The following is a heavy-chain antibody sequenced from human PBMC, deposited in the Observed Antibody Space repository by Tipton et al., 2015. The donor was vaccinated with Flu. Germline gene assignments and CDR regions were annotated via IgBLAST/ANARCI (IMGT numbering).Heavy chain of an antibody. J-gene: IGHJ4*02. CDR2: IFGTGST. D-gene: IGHD3-10*02. CDR3: ARHTGDSVRGVIDY. Sequence: TLSLTCSVSGDAVRSGYLWGWIRQPPGRGLEWIGNIFGTGSTYLNPSLKSRVAISVDTSKNQFYLKLSSVTAADTAVYYCARHTGDSVRGVIDYWGQGTLVTVSS. CDR1: GDAVRSGYL. V-gene: IGHV4-38-2*01.